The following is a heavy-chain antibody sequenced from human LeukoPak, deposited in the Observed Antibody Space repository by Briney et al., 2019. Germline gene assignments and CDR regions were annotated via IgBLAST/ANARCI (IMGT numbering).Heavy chain of an antibody. CDR2: ISSEGGST. D-gene: IGHD6-19*01. CDR3: ARVGLSGSFDS. V-gene: IGHV3-64*02. CDR1: GFTLSTYT. J-gene: IGHJ4*02. Sequence: GGSLRRSCVAAGFTLSTYTMHWVRPAPGKGLEYVSAISSEGGSTYYADSVKGRFTISRDNSKNTLYLEMGRLRAEDMAVYYCARVGLSGSFDSWGQGALVTVSS.